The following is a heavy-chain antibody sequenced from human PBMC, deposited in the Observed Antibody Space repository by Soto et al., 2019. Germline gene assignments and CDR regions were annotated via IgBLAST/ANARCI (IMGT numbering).Heavy chain of an antibody. CDR3: ARFLGGITVRPFDY. V-gene: IGHV3-11*01. J-gene: IGHJ4*02. Sequence: QVQLVESGGGLVKPGGSVRLSCAASGFTFSDSYMSWVRQAPGKGLEWLSYISGSSITISHADSVKGRFTISRDNDKNSVYLQMDSLRAEDTAVYYCARFLGGITVRPFDYWGQGTLVTVSS. CDR2: ISGSSITI. D-gene: IGHD6-6*01. CDR1: GFTFSDSY.